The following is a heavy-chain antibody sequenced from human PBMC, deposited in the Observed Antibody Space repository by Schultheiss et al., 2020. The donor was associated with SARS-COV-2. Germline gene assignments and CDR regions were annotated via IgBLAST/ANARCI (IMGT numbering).Heavy chain of an antibody. CDR3: YNNSKCHAGLPLLDS. V-gene: IGHV4-38-2*01. CDR2: FSHGGRS. CDR1: GYSLNSDCS. J-gene: IGHJ4*02. Sequence: SETLSLTCAVSGYSLNSDCSWGWIRQTPGKGLEWIGSFSHGGRSYYKPSLKSRVTISVDTSKNQFSLKLSSVTAADTVREAGYNNSKCHAGLPLLDSWGQGTLVTVSS. D-gene: IGHD2-2*01.